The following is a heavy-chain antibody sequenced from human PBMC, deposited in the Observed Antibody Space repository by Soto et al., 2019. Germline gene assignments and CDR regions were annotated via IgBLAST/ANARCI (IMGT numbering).Heavy chain of an antibody. Sequence: PSETLSLTCTVSGGSISSSSYYWGWIRQPPGKGLEWIGSIYYSGSTYYNPSLKSRVTISVDTSKNQFSLKLSSVTAADTAVYYCASKGYCSGGSCYFKHHDAFDIWGQGTMVTVSS. D-gene: IGHD2-15*01. V-gene: IGHV4-39*01. J-gene: IGHJ3*02. CDR2: IYYSGST. CDR3: ASKGYCSGGSCYFKHHDAFDI. CDR1: GGSISSSSYY.